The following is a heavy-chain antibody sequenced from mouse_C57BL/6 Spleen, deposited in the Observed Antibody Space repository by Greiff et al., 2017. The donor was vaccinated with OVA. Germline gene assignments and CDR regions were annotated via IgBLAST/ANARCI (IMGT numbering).Heavy chain of an antibody. CDR1: GYTFTDYN. CDR2: INPNNGGT. CDR3: ARSYDSYYAMDY. D-gene: IGHD2-4*01. J-gene: IGHJ4*01. Sequence: EVQGVESGPELVKPGASVKIPCKASGYTFTDYNMDWVKQSHGKSLEWIGDINPNNGGTIYNQKFKGKATLTVDKSSSTAYMELRSLTSEDTAVYYCARSYDSYYAMDYWGQGTSVTVSS. V-gene: IGHV1-18*01.